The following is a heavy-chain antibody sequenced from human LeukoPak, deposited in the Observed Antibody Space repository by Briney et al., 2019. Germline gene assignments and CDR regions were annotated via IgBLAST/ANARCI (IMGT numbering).Heavy chain of an antibody. V-gene: IGHV4-39*07. CDR1: GGSISSSSYY. CDR2: IYYSGST. Sequence: PSETLSLTCTVSGGSISSSSYYWGWIRQPPGKGLEWIGSIYYSGSTYYNPSLKSRVTISVDTSKNQFSLKLSSVTAADTAVYYCARYSLGSGDYWGQGTLVTVSS. D-gene: IGHD2-15*01. J-gene: IGHJ4*02. CDR3: ARYSLGSGDY.